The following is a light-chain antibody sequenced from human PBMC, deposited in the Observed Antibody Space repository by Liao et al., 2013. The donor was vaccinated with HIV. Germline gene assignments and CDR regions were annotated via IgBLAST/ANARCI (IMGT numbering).Light chain of an antibody. V-gene: IGLV3-21*01. J-gene: IGLJ3*02. CDR2: QDS. CDR3: QAWDSSNFWV. CDR1: NIGSKS. Sequence: SYELTQPPSVSVAPGKTARITCGGNNIGSKSVHWYQQKPGQAPVLVIYQDSKRPSGIPERFSGSNSGNTATLTISGTQAMDEADYYCQAWDSSNFWVFGGGTKLTVL.